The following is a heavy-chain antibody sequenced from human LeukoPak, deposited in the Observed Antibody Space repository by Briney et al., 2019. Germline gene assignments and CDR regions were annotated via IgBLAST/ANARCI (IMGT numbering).Heavy chain of an antibody. CDR3: AKRGPVLLDY. V-gene: IGHV3-30*02. D-gene: IGHD3-10*01. CDR2: IRYDGSNK. J-gene: IGHJ4*02. CDR1: GFSFSSYG. Sequence: PGGSLRLSCAASGFSFSSYGMHWVRQAPGKGLEWVAFIRYDGSNKYYADSVKGRFTISRDNSKNTLYLQMNSLRAEDTAVYYCAKRGPVLLDYWGQGTLVTVSS.